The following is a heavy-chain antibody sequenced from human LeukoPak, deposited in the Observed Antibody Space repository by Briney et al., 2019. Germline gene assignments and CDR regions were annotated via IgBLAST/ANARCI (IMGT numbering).Heavy chain of an antibody. D-gene: IGHD6-19*01. J-gene: IGHJ6*03. V-gene: IGHV3-7*01. CDR3: AREGSDWSYYYCMDV. CDR1: GFTFSSYG. Sequence: GGSLRLSCAASGFTFSSYGMHWVRQAPGKGLEWVANIKQDGSEKYYVDSVKGRFTISRDNAKNSLYLQMNSLRAEDTAVYYCAREGSDWSYYYCMDVWGKGTTVTISS. CDR2: IKQDGSEK.